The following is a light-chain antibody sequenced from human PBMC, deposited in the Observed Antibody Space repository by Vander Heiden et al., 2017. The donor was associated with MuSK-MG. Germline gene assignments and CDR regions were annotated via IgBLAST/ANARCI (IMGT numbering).Light chain of an antibody. CDR3: QRDASTRRT. Sequence: DIQMTQSPSSLSASVGDRVTITCRASQGISNSLAWYQQKPGKAPKLLLYAASRLESGVPSGFSGSGSGTDYTLTISSLHPEDFATYYCQRDASTRRTFGPGTKVEIK. CDR1: QGISNS. J-gene: IGKJ1*01. CDR2: AAS. V-gene: IGKV1-NL1*01.